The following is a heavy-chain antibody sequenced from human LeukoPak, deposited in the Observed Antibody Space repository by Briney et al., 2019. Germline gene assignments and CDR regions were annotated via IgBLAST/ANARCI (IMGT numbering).Heavy chain of an antibody. CDR2: INHSGST. V-gene: IGHV4-34*01. Sequence: SETLSLTCAVYGGYFSGYYWSWIRQPPGKGLEWIGEINHSGSTNYNPSLKSRVTISVDTSKNQFSLKLSSVTAADTAVYYCVLGYSYGRPFDYWGQGTLVTVSS. CDR1: GGYFSGYY. D-gene: IGHD5-18*01. CDR3: VLGYSYGRPFDY. J-gene: IGHJ4*02.